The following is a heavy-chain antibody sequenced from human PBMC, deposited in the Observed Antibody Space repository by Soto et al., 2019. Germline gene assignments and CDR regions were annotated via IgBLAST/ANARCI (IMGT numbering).Heavy chain of an antibody. Sequence: SGSLSLTCVVFGESISSSSYYWGWIRQPPGKGLEWIGSIYYSGRTYYNPSFKSRVTISIDTSKNQFSLKLSSVTATDTAVYYCARQRTTVVTQAYFDHWGQGALVTVSS. V-gene: IGHV4-39*01. J-gene: IGHJ4*02. CDR2: IYYSGRT. CDR1: GESISSSSYY. CDR3: ARQRTTVVTQAYFDH. D-gene: IGHD2-21*02.